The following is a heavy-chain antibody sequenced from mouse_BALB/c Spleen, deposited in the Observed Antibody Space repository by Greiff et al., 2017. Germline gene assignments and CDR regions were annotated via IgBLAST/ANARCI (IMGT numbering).Heavy chain of an antibody. Sequence: EVKVVESGGGLVKPGGSLKLSCAASGFTFSDYYMYWVRQTPEKRLEWVATISDGGSYTYYPDSVKGRFTISRDNAKNNLYLQMSSLKSEDTAMYYCARGGSYGFAYWGQGTLVTVSA. CDR3: ARGGSYGFAY. CDR1: GFTFSDYY. J-gene: IGHJ3*01. D-gene: IGHD1-1*02. V-gene: IGHV5-4*02. CDR2: ISDGGSYT.